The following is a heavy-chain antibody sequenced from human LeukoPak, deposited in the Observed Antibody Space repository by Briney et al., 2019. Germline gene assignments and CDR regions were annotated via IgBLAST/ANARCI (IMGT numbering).Heavy chain of an antibody. J-gene: IGHJ4*02. CDR3: VRGELFYDF. CDR1: GGSISSGDYY. V-gene: IGHV4-30-4*01. CDR2: IHYSASA. D-gene: IGHD1-1*01. Sequence: SETLSLTCTVSGGSISSGDYYWTWIRQPPGKGLEWMGYIHYSASAFYNPSLKSRVIISVDTSKNQFSLKLSSVTAADTAVYYCVRGELFYDFWGLGTLVTVSS.